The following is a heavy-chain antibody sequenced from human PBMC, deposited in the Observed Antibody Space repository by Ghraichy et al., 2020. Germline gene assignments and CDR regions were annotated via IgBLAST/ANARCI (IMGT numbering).Heavy chain of an antibody. CDR3: ARDRDVFFVDH. J-gene: IGHJ4*02. CDR2: IYYSGST. Sequence: SETLSLTCTVSGGSVSSSTYYWGWIRQPPGQGLEWIGTIYYSGSTYYNPSLKSRVTISVDTSKNQFALNLRSVTAADTAVYYCARDRDVFFVDHWGQGTLVTVSS. V-gene: IGHV4-39*06. CDR1: GGSVSSSTYY. D-gene: IGHD2-21*01.